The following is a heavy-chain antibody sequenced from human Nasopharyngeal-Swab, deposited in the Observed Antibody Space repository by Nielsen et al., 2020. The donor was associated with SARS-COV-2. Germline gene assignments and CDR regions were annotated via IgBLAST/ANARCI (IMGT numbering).Heavy chain of an antibody. CDR2: FDPEDGET. CDR1: GYTLTELS. V-gene: IGHV1-24*01. CDR3: ARGGLDYGDYPYDY. D-gene: IGHD4-17*01. J-gene: IGHJ4*02. Sequence: ASVKVSCKVSGYTLTELSMHWVRQAPGKGLEWMGGFDPEDGETIYAQKFQGRVTMTEDTSTDTAYMELSSLRSEGTAVYYCARGGLDYGDYPYDYWGQGTLVTVSS.